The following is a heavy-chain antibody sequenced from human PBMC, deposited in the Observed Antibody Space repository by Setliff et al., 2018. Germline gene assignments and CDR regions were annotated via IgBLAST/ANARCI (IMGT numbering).Heavy chain of an antibody. D-gene: IGHD1-26*01. Sequence: SETLSLTCTVSGGSISSDSDYWSWIRQSAGKGLEWIGRIYASGSTEYNPSLGSRVTISVDTSRNQFSLQLSSVTSADTAVYYCARVLNWFDPWGQGTLVTVSS. J-gene: IGHJ5*02. CDR2: IYASGST. CDR1: GGSISSDSDY. V-gene: IGHV4-61*02. CDR3: ARVLNWFDP.